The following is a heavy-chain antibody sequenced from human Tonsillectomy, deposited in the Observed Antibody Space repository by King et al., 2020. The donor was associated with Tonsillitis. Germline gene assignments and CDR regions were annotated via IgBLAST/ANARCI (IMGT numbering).Heavy chain of an antibody. CDR2: ISYDGSNK. CDR1: GFIFSSYA. CDR3: AREITMVRGPIDYYGMAV. V-gene: IGHV3-30*04. J-gene: IGHJ6*02. Sequence: VQLVESGGGVVQPGRSLRLSCAASGFIFSSYAMHWVRQAPGKGLEWVVVISYDGSNKYYADSVKGRFTISRDNSKNTLYLQMHSLRAEDTAVYYCAREITMVRGPIDYYGMAVWGHGTPATVSS. D-gene: IGHD3-10*01.